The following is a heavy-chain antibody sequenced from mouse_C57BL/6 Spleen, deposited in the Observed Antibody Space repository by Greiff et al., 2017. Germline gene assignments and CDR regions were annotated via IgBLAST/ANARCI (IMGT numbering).Heavy chain of an antibody. D-gene: IGHD1-1*01. V-gene: IGHV1-59*01. CDR3: ARAPSTTVVEGQAWFAY. J-gene: IGHJ3*01. CDR1: GYTFTSYW. CDR2: IDPSDSYT. Sequence: QVQLQQPGAELVRPGTSVKLSCTASGYTFTSYWMHWVKQRPGQGLEWIGVIDPSDSYTNNNQKFKGKATLTVDTSTSTAYMQLSSLTSEDAAVYYCARAPSTTVVEGQAWFAYWGQGTLVTVSA.